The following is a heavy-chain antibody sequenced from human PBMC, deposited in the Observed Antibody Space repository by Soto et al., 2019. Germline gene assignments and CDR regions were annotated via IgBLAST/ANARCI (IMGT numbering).Heavy chain of an antibody. D-gene: IGHD3-22*01. Sequence: PGGSLRLSCTASGFSFSSYSMNWVRQAPGKGLEWVSYISSSSSTIYYADSVKGRFTISRDNAKSSLFLQISSLRDEDTAVYYCARDLYYYDSSRDYDNDYWGQGTLVTVSS. CDR1: GFSFSSYS. CDR2: ISSSSSTI. J-gene: IGHJ4*02. CDR3: ARDLYYYDSSRDYDNDY. V-gene: IGHV3-48*02.